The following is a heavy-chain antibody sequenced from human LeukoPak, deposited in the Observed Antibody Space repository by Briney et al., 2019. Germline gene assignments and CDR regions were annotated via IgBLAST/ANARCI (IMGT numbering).Heavy chain of an antibody. V-gene: IGHV3-7*01. CDR3: ARERGYSYGYAFDY. CDR1: GFIFSTYW. CDR2: MKGDGSEI. J-gene: IGHJ4*02. D-gene: IGHD5-18*01. Sequence: GGSLRLSCAASGFIFSTYWMMWARQAPGKGLEWVANMKGDGSEIHYVDSVKGRFTISRDNARNSLFLQMNGLRPEDTAVYYCARERGYSYGYAFDYWGQGTLVTVSS.